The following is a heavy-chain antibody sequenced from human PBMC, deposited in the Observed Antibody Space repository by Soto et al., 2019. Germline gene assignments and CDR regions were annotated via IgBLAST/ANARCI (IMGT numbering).Heavy chain of an antibody. Sequence: EVQLLESGGGLVQPGGSLRLSCAASGFTFSSYAMSWVRQAPGKGLEWVSAISGSGGSTYYADSVKGRFTISRDNSKNTLYLQMNSLRAEDTDVYYCAKGGISAAGDYYGMDVWGQGTTVTVSS. CDR3: AKGGISAAGDYYGMDV. V-gene: IGHV3-23*01. CDR2: ISGSGGST. D-gene: IGHD6-13*01. J-gene: IGHJ6*02. CDR1: GFTFSSYA.